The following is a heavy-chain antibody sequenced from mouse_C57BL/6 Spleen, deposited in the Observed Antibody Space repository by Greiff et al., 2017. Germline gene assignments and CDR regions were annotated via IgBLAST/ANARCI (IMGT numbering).Heavy chain of an antibody. V-gene: IGHV5-17*01. CDR2: ISSGSSTI. CDR3: AKPGDYYGRRDFDV. Sequence: EVQLVESGGGLVKPGGSLKLSCAASGFTFSDYGMHWVRQAPEKGLEWVAYISSGSSTIYYADTVKGRFTISRDNAKNTPFLQMTSLRSEDTAMYAGAKPGDYYGRRDFDVWGTGTTVTVSS. J-gene: IGHJ1*03. CDR1: GFTFSDYG. D-gene: IGHD1-1*01.